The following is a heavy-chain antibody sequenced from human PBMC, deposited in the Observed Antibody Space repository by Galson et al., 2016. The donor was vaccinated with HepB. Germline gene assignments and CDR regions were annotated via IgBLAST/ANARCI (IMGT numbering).Heavy chain of an antibody. CDR2: MNPNSGNT. J-gene: IGHJ6*02. CDR3: ARGRWYGGNYGMDV. Sequence: SVKVSCKASGYTFTSYDINWVRQATGQGLEWMGWMNPNSGNTGYAQKFQGRVTMTRNTSISTAYMGLSSLRSEDTAVYYCARGRWYGGNYGMDVWGQGTTVTVSS. D-gene: IGHD4-23*01. CDR1: GYTFTSYD. V-gene: IGHV1-8*01.